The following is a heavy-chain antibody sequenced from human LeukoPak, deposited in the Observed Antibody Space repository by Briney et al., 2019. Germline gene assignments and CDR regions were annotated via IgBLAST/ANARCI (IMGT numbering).Heavy chain of an antibody. D-gene: IGHD6-13*01. Sequence: ASVKVSCKASGYTFTSYYMYWVRQAPGQGLEWMGIINASGGSTSYAQKFQGRVTMTRDTFTSTAYMELSSLRSEDTGVYYCARSETPARIAAALEWGQGTLVTVSS. CDR3: ARSETPARIAAALE. J-gene: IGHJ4*02. CDR1: GYTFTSYY. CDR2: INASGGST. V-gene: IGHV1-46*01.